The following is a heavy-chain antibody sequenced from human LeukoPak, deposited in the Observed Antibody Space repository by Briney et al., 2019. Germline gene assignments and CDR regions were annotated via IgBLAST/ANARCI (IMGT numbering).Heavy chain of an antibody. CDR3: VREGWGAPAD. J-gene: IGHJ4*02. CDR2: MNGDGSIT. V-gene: IGHV3-74*01. CDR1: GFIFTTNW. Sequence: GGSLRLSCAASGFIFTTNWMQWVPQAPGKGLVWFSRMNGDGSITSYADSVKGRLTISRDNAKDTLYLQMNSLRVEDTAVYYCVREGWGAPADWGPGTLVTVSS. D-gene: IGHD7-27*01.